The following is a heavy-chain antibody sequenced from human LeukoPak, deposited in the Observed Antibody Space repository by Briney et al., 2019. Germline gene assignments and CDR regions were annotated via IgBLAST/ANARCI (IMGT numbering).Heavy chain of an antibody. CDR1: GYSFTSYW. CDR3: ASRGVGAAAGFLSHIDY. Sequence: GEPLKISGKGSGYSFTSYWSGGVRQMPGEGLEWMGIFCPGDSYTRYSASVQVTVTISADKSISTDYLQWSRLKALDTVMYYCASRGVGAAAGFLSHIDYWGQGTLVTVSS. D-gene: IGHD6-13*01. J-gene: IGHJ4*02. V-gene: IGHV5-51*01. CDR2: FCPGDSYT.